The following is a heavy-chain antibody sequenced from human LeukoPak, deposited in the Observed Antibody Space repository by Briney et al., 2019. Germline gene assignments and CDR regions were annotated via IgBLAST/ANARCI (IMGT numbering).Heavy chain of an antibody. Sequence: TGGSLRLSCGAWGFTLRSHSVIGVRGAPGEGLEWVSYISSSSSTIYYVDSVKGRFTISRDNAKNSLYLQMNSLRAEDTAVYYCARGAYYYEDWGQGTLVTVSS. D-gene: IGHD3-22*01. V-gene: IGHV3-48*01. CDR2: ISSSSSTI. CDR3: ARGAYYYED. J-gene: IGHJ4*02. CDR1: GFTLRSHS.